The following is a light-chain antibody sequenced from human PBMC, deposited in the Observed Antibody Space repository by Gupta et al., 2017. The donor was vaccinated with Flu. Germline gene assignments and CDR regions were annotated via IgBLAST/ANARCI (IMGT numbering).Light chain of an antibody. CDR3: MQALQTLGT. CDR1: QSLLHSNGYNY. CDR2: LGS. J-gene: IGKJ1*01. Sequence: DTVMTQSLLSLPVTPGQPASISCRSSQSLLHSNGYNYLDWYLQKPGQSPQLLIYLGSNRASGVPDRFSGSGSGTDFTLKISRVEAEDVGVYYCMQALQTLGTFGQGTKVEIK. V-gene: IGKV2-28*01.